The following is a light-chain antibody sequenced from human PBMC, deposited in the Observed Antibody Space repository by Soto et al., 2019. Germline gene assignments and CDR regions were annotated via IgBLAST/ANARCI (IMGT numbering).Light chain of an antibody. J-gene: IGKJ5*01. CDR2: GAS. Sequence: EIVVTQSPAPLSVSPGERATLSCRASQSVSSNLAWYQQKPGQAPRLLIYGASTRATGIPDRFSGRGSETDFTLTISRLETEDFAVFYCQQYGTSEIIFGQGTRLEIK. V-gene: IGKV3-15*01. CDR1: QSVSSN. CDR3: QQYGTSEII.